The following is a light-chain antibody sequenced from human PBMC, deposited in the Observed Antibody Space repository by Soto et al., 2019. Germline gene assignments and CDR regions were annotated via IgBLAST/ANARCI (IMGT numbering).Light chain of an antibody. V-gene: IGKV3-20*01. Sequence: IVLTQSPGTLSLSPGERATLSCRASQSVTSNYLAWYQQKPGQAPSLLIYGASIRAPGISDRFSGSGSGTDFTLTISRLEHGDFAVFYCHHYGSSHTFGQGTRLEIK. J-gene: IGKJ2*01. CDR1: QSVTSNY. CDR2: GAS. CDR3: HHYGSSHT.